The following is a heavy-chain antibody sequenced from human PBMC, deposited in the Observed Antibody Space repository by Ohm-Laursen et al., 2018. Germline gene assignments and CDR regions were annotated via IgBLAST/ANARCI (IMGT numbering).Heavy chain of an antibody. J-gene: IGHJ6*02. CDR1: GFIFSRYS. Sequence: SLRLSCTASGFIFSRYSMNWVRQAPGKGLEWVSYISGSSNTIYYADSVKGRFTISRDNAKNSLYLQMNSLRAEDTAVYYCASLGYCSTTSCFESYFYYYYGMDVWGQGTTVTVSS. D-gene: IGHD2-2*01. CDR2: ISGSSNTI. CDR3: ASLGYCSTTSCFESYFYYYYGMDV. V-gene: IGHV3-48*01.